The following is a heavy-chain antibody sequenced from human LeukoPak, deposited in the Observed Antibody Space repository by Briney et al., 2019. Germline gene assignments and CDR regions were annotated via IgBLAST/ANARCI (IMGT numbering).Heavy chain of an antibody. CDR1: GGSISGYY. Sequence: SETLSLTCTVAGGSISGYYWSWIRQPPGKGLEWIGYIHYSGLNNYNPSLKSRVTISVDTSKNQFSLKLSSVTAADTAVYYCARDYRGYGFDIWGQGTMVTVSS. V-gene: IGHV4-59*12. J-gene: IGHJ3*02. CDR2: IHYSGLN. D-gene: IGHD5-18*01. CDR3: ARDYRGYGFDI.